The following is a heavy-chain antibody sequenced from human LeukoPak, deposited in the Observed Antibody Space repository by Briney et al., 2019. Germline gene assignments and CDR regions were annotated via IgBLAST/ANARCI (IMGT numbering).Heavy chain of an antibody. CDR1: GYIFTSYG. J-gene: IGHJ6*02. CDR2: ISAYNGNT. V-gene: IGHV1-18*01. Sequence: GASVKVSCKASGYIFTSYGISWVRQAPGQGLEWMGWISAYNGNTNYAQKLQGRVTMTTDTSTSTAYMELRSLRSDDTAVYYCARDGCSSTSCYIDSYYYGMDVWGQGTTVTVSS. CDR3: ARDGCSSTSCYIDSYYYGMDV. D-gene: IGHD2-2*02.